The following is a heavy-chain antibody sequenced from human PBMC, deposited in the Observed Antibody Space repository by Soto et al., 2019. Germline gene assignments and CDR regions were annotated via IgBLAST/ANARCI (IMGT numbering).Heavy chain of an antibody. V-gene: IGHV3-23*01. Sequence: EVQLLESGGGLVQPGGSLRLSCAASGFTFSNYALTWVRQAPGKGLDWVSSVLRSGGSTYYADSVKGRFTISRDNSKNTLYLQMNSLRAEDTAVYYCAKKCASDSGGAYDYWGQGTLVTVSS. J-gene: IGHJ4*02. CDR2: VLRSGGST. D-gene: IGHD3-10*01. CDR3: AKKCASDSGGAYDY. CDR1: GFTFSNYA.